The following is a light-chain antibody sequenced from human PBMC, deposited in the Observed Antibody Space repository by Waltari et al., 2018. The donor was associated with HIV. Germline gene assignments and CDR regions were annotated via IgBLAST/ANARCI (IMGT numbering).Light chain of an antibody. V-gene: IGKV1-39*01. CDR1: QHINMY. CDR2: AAT. Sequence: DIQITQSPSSLSASIGDRVTITCRTSQHINMYLNWYQQRPGKTPSLLIFAATTLHTGVPSRFIASGSGTTFSLAISSLQVDDVATYYCQQTFSLPLTFGAGTKVEL. J-gene: IGKJ4*01. CDR3: QQTFSLPLT.